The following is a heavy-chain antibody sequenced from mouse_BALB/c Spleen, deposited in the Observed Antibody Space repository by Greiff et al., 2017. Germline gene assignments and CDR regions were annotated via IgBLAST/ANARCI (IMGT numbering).Heavy chain of an antibody. V-gene: IGHV1-80*01. CDR1: GYAFSSYW. D-gene: IGHD1-1*01. CDR2: IYPGDGDT. CDR3: ARDYGSTRFAY. J-gene: IGHJ3*01. Sequence: QVQLQQSGAELVRPGSSVKISCKASGYAFSSYWMNWVKQRPGQGLEWIGQIYPGDGDTNYNGKFKGKATLTADKSSSTAYMQLSSLTSEDSAVYFCARDYGSTRFAYWGQGALGTVSA.